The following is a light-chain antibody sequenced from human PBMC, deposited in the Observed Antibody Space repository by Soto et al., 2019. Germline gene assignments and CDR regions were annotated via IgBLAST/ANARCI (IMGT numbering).Light chain of an antibody. Sequence: DLQRTQSPSSLSASVGYRVTITGRASQSISSYLNWYQQKPGKAPKLLIYAASSLQSGVPSRFSGSGSGTDFTLTISSLQPEDFATYYCQQSYSTPPTFGQGTRVEI. CDR1: QSISSY. V-gene: IGKV1-39*01. CDR3: QQSYSTPPT. CDR2: AAS. J-gene: IGKJ5*01.